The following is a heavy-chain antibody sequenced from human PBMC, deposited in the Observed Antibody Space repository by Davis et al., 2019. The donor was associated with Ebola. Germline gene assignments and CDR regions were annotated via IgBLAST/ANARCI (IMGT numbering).Heavy chain of an antibody. J-gene: IGHJ4*02. CDR1: GYTFTSYA. CDR3: ARVPSYSSSWYSGSKVFDY. CDR2: INAGNGNT. V-gene: IGHV1-3*01. Sequence: ASVKVSCKASGYTFTSYAMHWVRQAPGQRLEWMGWINAGNGNTKYSQKLQGRVTMTTDTSTSTAYMELRSLRSDDTAVYYCARVPSYSSSWYSGSKVFDYWGQGTLVTVSS. D-gene: IGHD6-13*01.